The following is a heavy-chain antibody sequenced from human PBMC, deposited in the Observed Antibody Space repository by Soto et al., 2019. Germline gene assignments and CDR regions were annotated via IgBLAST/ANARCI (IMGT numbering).Heavy chain of an antibody. CDR3: ARGRYYYGSGSYYSHYYYMDV. CDR1: GGSISSYY. V-gene: IGHV4-59*01. CDR2: IYYSGST. D-gene: IGHD3-10*01. J-gene: IGHJ6*03. Sequence: SETLSLTCTVSGGSISSYYWSWIRQPPGKGLEWIGYIYYSGSTNYNPSLKSRVTISVDTSKNRFSLKLSSVTAADTAVYYCARGRYYYGSGSYYSHYYYMDVWGKGTTVTVSS.